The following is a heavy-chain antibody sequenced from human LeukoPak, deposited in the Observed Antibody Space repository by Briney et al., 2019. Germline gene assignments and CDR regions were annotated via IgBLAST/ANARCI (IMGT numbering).Heavy chain of an antibody. D-gene: IGHD3-9*01. CDR3: ARALLHFDILTGYHNQAYGMDV. CDR1: GGSISSGGYY. J-gene: IGHJ6*02. CDR2: IYYSGST. V-gene: IGHV4-31*03. Sequence: SETLSLTCTVSGGSISSGGYYWTWIRQHPGKGLEWIGYIYYSGSTYYNPSLKSRVTISVDTSKNQFSLKLSSVTAADTAVYYCARALLHFDILTGYHNQAYGMDVWGQGTTVTVSS.